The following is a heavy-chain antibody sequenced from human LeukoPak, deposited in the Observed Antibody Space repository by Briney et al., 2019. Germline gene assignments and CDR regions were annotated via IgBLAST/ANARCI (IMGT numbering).Heavy chain of an antibody. CDR3: TTILRIAAAGPFDY. V-gene: IGHV3-15*01. CDR1: GFTFSNAW. Sequence: GGSLRLSCAASGFTFSNAWMSWVRQAPGKGLEWVGRLKSKTDGGTTDYAAPVKGRFTISRDDSKNTLYLQMNSLKTEDTAVYYCTTILRIAAAGPFDYWGQGTLVTVSS. D-gene: IGHD6-13*01. J-gene: IGHJ4*02. CDR2: LKSKTDGGTT.